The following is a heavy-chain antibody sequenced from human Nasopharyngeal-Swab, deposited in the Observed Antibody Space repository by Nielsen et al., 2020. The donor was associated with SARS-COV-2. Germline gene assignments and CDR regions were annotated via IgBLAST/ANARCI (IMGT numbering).Heavy chain of an antibody. D-gene: IGHD1-26*01. CDR2: IKQDGSEK. Sequence: GESLKISCAASGFTFSSYWMSWVRQAPGKGLEWVANIKQDGSEKYYVDSVKGRFTISRDNAKNSLYLQMNSLRAEDTAVYYCARDRGYSGTYDAFDIWGQGTMVTVSS. J-gene: IGHJ3*02. CDR1: GFTFSSYW. V-gene: IGHV3-7*01. CDR3: ARDRGYSGTYDAFDI.